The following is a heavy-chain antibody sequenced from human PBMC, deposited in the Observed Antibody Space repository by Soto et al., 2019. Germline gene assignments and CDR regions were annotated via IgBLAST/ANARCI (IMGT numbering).Heavy chain of an antibody. D-gene: IGHD6-19*01. J-gene: IGHJ4*02. CDR3: ARPLLYSSGWAFDY. CDR1: GGSISSYY. Sequence: SETLSLTCTVSGGSISSYYWSWIRQHPGKGLEWIGYIYYSGSTNYNPSLKSRVTISVDTSKNQFSLKLSSVTAADTAVYYCARPLLYSSGWAFDYWGQGTLVTVSS. CDR2: IYYSGST. V-gene: IGHV4-59*08.